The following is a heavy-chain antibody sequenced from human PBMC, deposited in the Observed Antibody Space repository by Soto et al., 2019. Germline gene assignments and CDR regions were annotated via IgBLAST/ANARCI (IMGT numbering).Heavy chain of an antibody. CDR2: IYWDDDK. Sequence: QITLKESGPTLVKPTQTLTLTCTFSGFSLSATGVGVGWIRQPPEKALEWLALIYWDDDKLYSPSLTNRPTIPKDTSKNQVVLTMTNIDTVDTATYDCIHRYVATSGTFDYLGQGALVTVSS. CDR3: IHRYVATSGTFDY. CDR1: GFSLSATGVG. J-gene: IGHJ4*02. D-gene: IGHD1-26*01. V-gene: IGHV2-5*02.